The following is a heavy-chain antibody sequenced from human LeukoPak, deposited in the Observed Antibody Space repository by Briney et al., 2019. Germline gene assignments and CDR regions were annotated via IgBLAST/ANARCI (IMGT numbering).Heavy chain of an antibody. Sequence: ASVKVSCKASGYTFTSYDINWVRQATGQGLEWMGWMNPNSGNTGYAQKFQGRVTMTRNTSISTAYMELRSLRSDDTAVYYCARAEQQLPSDYWGQGTLVTVSS. D-gene: IGHD6-13*01. CDR2: MNPNSGNT. CDR1: GYTFTSYD. CDR3: ARAEQQLPSDY. V-gene: IGHV1-8*01. J-gene: IGHJ4*02.